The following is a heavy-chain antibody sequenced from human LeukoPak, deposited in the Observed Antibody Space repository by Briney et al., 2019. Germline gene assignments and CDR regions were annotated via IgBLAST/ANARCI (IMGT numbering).Heavy chain of an antibody. V-gene: IGHV3-21*06. Sequence: GGSLRLSCVASGSTFSSHSINWVRQAPGKGLEWVSSISSSSSYIYYADSVKGRFTISRDNAKNSLYLQMNSLRAEDTALYYCARDPISIPTAGNGFDHWGQGTLVTVSS. J-gene: IGHJ4*02. D-gene: IGHD6-13*01. CDR1: GSTFSSHS. CDR3: ARDPISIPTAGNGFDH. CDR2: ISSSSSYI.